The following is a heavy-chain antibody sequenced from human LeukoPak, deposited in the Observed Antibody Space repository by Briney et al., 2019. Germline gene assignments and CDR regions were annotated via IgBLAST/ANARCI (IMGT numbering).Heavy chain of an antibody. CDR2: IRGSGGTT. Sequence: GGSLRLSCAASGFTFSSYAMSWVRQAPGKGLEWVSAIRGSGGTTHYAESVKGRFIISRDNSKNTLYLQMNSLRAEDTAVYYCAKDPSGIALTMVFDPWGQGTLVTVSS. J-gene: IGHJ5*02. CDR1: GFTFSSYA. V-gene: IGHV3-23*01. CDR3: AKDPSGIALTMVFDP. D-gene: IGHD6-13*01.